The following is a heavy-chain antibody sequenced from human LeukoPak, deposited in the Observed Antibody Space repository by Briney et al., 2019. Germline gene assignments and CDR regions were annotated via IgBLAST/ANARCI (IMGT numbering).Heavy chain of an antibody. Sequence: GGSLRLSCAASGFTFSSYWMHWVRQAPGKGLVWVSRINSDGINTSYADSVKGRFTISRDNAKNTLKLQMNSLRAEDTAVYYCARDLGQYYDTSDNWFDPWGQGTLVTVSS. CDR2: INSDGINT. CDR1: GFTFSSYW. V-gene: IGHV3-74*01. J-gene: IGHJ5*02. D-gene: IGHD3-22*01. CDR3: ARDLGQYYDTSDNWFDP.